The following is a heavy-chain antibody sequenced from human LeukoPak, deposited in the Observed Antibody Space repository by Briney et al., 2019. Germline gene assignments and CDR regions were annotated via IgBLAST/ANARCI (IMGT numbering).Heavy chain of an antibody. J-gene: IGHJ4*02. Sequence: GGSLRLSCAASGFSFSSHWMSWVRQAPGKGLEWVANINQDGNQKYYMDSVKGRFTISRDNAKKSLYLQMNSLRAEDTAVYYCARDGVASGIYFDNWGQGILVTVSS. D-gene: IGHD6-13*01. V-gene: IGHV3-7*03. CDR3: ARDGVASGIYFDN. CDR2: INQDGNQK. CDR1: GFSFSSHW.